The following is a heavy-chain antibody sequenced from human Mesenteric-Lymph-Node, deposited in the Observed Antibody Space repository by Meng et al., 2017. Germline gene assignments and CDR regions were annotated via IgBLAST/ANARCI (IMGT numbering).Heavy chain of an antibody. Sequence: GESLKISCAASGFIFSSYAMSWVRQAPGKGLEWVSTITGSGGSTFYADSGKGRFIISRDNSRNTLYLQLNSLRAEDTATYYCAKSSTIDFIEGAHSSYYFDYWGQGTLVTVSS. CDR2: ITGSGGST. CDR1: GFIFSSYA. V-gene: IGHV3-23*01. D-gene: IGHD1-26*01. CDR3: AKSSTIDFIEGAHSSYYFDY. J-gene: IGHJ4*02.